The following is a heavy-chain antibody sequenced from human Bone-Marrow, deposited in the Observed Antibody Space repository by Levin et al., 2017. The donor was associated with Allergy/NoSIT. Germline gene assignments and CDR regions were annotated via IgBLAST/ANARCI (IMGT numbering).Heavy chain of an antibody. CDR3: ARYGSGSHYLHEYYFDY. CDR2: ISYDGSNK. V-gene: IGHV3-30*03. D-gene: IGHD3-10*01. Sequence: GESLKISCAASGFTSNNYGMHWVRQAPGKGLEWVAVISYDGSNKYYVDSVKDRFTISRDQSKNTLYLQMNSLRVEDTGVYYCARYGSGSHYLHEYYFDYWGQGTLVTVSS. CDR1: GFTSNNYG. J-gene: IGHJ4*02.